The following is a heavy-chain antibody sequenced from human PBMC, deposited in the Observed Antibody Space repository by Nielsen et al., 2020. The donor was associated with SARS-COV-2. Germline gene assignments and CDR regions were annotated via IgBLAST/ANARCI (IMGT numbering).Heavy chain of an antibody. CDR1: GFTFNIYA. Sequence: GGSLRLSCAASGFTFNIYAMAWVRRAPGRGLQWVTGVSASGGSTYYTDSVKGRFSISRDNSKITLFLQMHSLRVEDTALYYCAKDGVVRGDALDLWGQGTMVTVSS. J-gene: IGHJ3*01. D-gene: IGHD3-10*01. V-gene: IGHV3-23*01. CDR3: AKDGVVRGDALDL. CDR2: VSASGGST.